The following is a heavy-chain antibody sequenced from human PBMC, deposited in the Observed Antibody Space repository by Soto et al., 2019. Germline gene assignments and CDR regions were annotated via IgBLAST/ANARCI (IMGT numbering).Heavy chain of an antibody. CDR3: AKDLQEDYSCYGMDV. CDR1: GFTFSSYG. Sequence: QVQLVESGGGVVQPGRSLRLSCAASGFTFSSYGMHWVRQAPGKGLEWVAVISYDGSNKYYADSVKGRFTISRDNSKNTLYLQMNSLRAEDTAVYYCAKDLQEDYSCYGMDVWGQGTTVTVSS. CDR2: ISYDGSNK. V-gene: IGHV3-30*18. J-gene: IGHJ6*02.